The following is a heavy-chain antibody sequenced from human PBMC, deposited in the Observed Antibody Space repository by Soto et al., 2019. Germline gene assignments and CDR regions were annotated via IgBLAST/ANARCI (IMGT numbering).Heavy chain of an antibody. D-gene: IGHD6-13*01. CDR3: AKLRIAAVWSGYRGYFDY. CDR1: GDNFTNYW. CDR2: IYPADSDT. J-gene: IGHJ4*02. V-gene: IGHV5-51*01. Sequence: EVQLVQSGAEVKEPGESLKISCKGSGDNFTNYWIGWVRQMPGKGLEWMGIIYPADSDTNYSPSFQGQVTISADKSIRTAYLQWSSLKDSDTAMYYCAKLRIAAVWSGYRGYFDYWGQGTLVTVSS.